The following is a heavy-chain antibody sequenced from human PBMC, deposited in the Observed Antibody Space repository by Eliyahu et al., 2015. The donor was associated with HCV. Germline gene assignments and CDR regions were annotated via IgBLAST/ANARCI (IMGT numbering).Heavy chain of an antibody. D-gene: IGHD3-10*01. J-gene: IGHJ4*01. CDR2: ISGSHTST. CDR1: GFTFSNYA. V-gene: IGHV3-23*01. Sequence: EVQLLESGGGLVXPGGSLRLSXAASGFTFSNYAMXWGRRAPGQGLXWVAAISGSHTSTYYAXSVKGRFTISRDNSKNTLFLQMHSLRAEDTAVYYCAKDVSGIPHSLPDYWGQEPWSPSPQ. CDR3: AKDVSGIPHSLPDY.